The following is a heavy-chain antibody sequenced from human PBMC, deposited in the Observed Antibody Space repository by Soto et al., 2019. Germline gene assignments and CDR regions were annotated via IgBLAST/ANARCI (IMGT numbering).Heavy chain of an antibody. D-gene: IGHD3-3*01. J-gene: IGHJ4*02. CDR1: VFTCSSYA. CDR3: AKVYPDFWSGYFTP. V-gene: IGHV3-23*01. Sequence: WWSLRLSCAASVFTCSSYAMSWVRQAPGKGLEWVSAISGSGGSTYYADSVKGRFTISRDNSKNTLYLQMNSLRAEDTAVYYCAKVYPDFWSGYFTPWGQGTLVTVSS. CDR2: ISGSGGST.